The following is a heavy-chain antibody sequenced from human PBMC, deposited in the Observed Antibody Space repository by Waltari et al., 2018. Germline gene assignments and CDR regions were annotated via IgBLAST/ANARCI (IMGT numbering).Heavy chain of an antibody. CDR3: AGDRAIGLFFDY. CDR2: VHHSGKT. V-gene: IGHV4-4*02. J-gene: IGHJ4*02. CDR1: GDSISGNYW. D-gene: IGHD2-2*01. Sequence: QVHLQESGQGLVKPSGTLSLTCAVSGDSISGNYWGSWVRQSPEKGLEWIGQVHHSGKTHYNPSLQSRVAISVDKPKNQFSLNLNSVTAADTAIYYCAGDRAIGLFFDYWGRGTLVTVSS.